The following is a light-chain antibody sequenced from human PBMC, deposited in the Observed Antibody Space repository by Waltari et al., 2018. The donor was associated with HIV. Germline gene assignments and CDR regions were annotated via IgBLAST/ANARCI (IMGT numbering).Light chain of an antibody. CDR1: SSDVGGYNY. CDR2: DVS. Sequence: QSALTQPASVSGSPGQSITISCTGTSSDVGGYNYVSWYQHHPDKTPKLMIYDVSNRPSGVSNRFSGSQSGNTASLTISGLQAEDEADYYCSSYASSSTPNWVFGGGTKLTVL. CDR3: SSYASSSTPNWV. V-gene: IGLV2-14*01. J-gene: IGLJ3*02.